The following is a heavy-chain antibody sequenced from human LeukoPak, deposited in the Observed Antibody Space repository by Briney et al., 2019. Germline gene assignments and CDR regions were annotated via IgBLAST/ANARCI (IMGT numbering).Heavy chain of an antibody. Sequence: ASVKVSCKASGYTFTGYYMHWVRQAPGQGLEWMGWINPNSGGTNYAQRFQGRVTMTRDTSISTAYMELSRLRSDDTAVYYCARESYSSSWDDAFDIWGQGTMVTVSS. CDR1: GYTFTGYY. CDR3: ARESYSSSWDDAFDI. J-gene: IGHJ3*02. CDR2: INPNSGGT. D-gene: IGHD6-13*01. V-gene: IGHV1-2*02.